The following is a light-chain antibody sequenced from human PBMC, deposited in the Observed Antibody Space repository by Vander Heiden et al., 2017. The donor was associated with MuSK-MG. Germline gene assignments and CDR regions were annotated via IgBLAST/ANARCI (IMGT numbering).Light chain of an antibody. CDR3: QQLNSYPIT. CDR1: QGISSY. Sequence: DIQLTQSPSFLSASVGDRVTITCRASQGISSYLTWYQQKPGKAPKLLIYAASTLQSGVPSRFSGSGSGTEFTLKISSLQPEDFATYYCQQLNSYPITLGQGTKVNIK. J-gene: IGKJ3*01. CDR2: AAS. V-gene: IGKV1-9*01.